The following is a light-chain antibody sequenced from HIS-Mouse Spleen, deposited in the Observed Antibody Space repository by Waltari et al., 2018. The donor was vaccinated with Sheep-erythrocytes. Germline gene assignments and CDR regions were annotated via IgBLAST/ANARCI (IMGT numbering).Light chain of an antibody. CDR3: CSYAGSYNHV. CDR1: SSDVGGYNH. V-gene: IGLV2-11*01. CDR2: DVI. J-gene: IGLJ1*01. Sequence: QSALTQPRSVSGSPGQSVTISCTGTSSDVGGYNHVSWYQQHPGKAPKLMIYDVIKRPSGVPDRFSGAKSGNTASLTISGLQAEDEADYYCCSYAGSYNHVFATGTKVTVL.